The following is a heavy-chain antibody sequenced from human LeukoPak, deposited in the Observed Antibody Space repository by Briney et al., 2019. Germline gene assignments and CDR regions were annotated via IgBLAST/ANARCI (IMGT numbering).Heavy chain of an antibody. J-gene: IGHJ4*02. D-gene: IGHD1-26*01. CDR3: SRESGAFCPFGY. CDR1: AGSFSGYY. CDR2: ISLSGQT. Sequence: SETLSLTCAVYAGSFSGYYWSWIRQPPGKGLEWIGEISLSGQTNFNPSLNGRVTMSLDESRNQLSLKLTSVTAADTAIYYCSRESGAFCPFGYWGQGTLVIVPP. V-gene: IGHV4-34*01.